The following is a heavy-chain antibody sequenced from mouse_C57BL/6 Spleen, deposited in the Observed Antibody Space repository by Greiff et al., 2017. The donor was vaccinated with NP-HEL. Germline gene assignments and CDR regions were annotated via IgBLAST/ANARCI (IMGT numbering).Heavy chain of an antibody. CDR1: GFTFSNYW. V-gene: IGHV6-3*01. CDR2: IRLKSDNYET. CDR3: TEEGIYYDYDTFDY. Sequence: EVKLVESGGGLVQPGGSMKLSCVASGFTFSNYWMNWVRQSPEKGLEWVAQIRLKSDNYETHYAESVKGRFTISRDDSKSSVYMQMNNLRAEDTGIYYCTEEGIYYDYDTFDYWGHGTTLTVSS. D-gene: IGHD2-4*01. J-gene: IGHJ2*01.